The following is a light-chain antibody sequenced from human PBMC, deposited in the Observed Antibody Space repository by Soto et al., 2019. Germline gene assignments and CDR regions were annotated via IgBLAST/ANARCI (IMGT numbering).Light chain of an antibody. CDR1: QSVNSIY. Sequence: EIVLTQSPGTLSLSPGERATLSCRASQSVNSIYLAWYQQKPGQAPRLLIYGASSRATGIPDRFSGSGSGTDFTLTISRLEPEDFELYYCQQYGGSPRTLGQGTKVDI. J-gene: IGKJ1*01. CDR2: GAS. CDR3: QQYGGSPRT. V-gene: IGKV3-20*01.